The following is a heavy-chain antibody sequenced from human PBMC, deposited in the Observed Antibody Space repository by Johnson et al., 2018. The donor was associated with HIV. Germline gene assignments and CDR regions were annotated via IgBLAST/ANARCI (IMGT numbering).Heavy chain of an antibody. D-gene: IGHD6-6*01. CDR3: ARGWEWYSSSTLYAFDI. Sequence: VQLVESGGGLVQPGGSLRLSCAASGFAFRTYWMVWVRQVPGKRPVWVARIYNDGSRTTYADSVRGRFTISRDNAKYTVDLQMNSRRVEDTAVYYCARGWEWYSSSTLYAFDIWGQGTMVTVSS. CDR1: GFAFRTYW. CDR2: IYNDGSRT. V-gene: IGHV3-74*03. J-gene: IGHJ3*02.